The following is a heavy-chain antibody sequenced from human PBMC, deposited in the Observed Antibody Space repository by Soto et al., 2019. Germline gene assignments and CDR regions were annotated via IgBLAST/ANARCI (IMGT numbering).Heavy chain of an antibody. CDR1: GFSFSSFG. Sequence: QVQLVESGGGVVRPGRSLRLSCAASGFSFSSFGMHWVRQAPGKGLEWVAFIWYDGTNKYYAESVKGRSSISRDNSKNTLDLQMSSLRAEDTAVYYCARESDGVIRVFDYWGQGTLVTVSS. V-gene: IGHV3-33*01. CDR2: IWYDGTNK. D-gene: IGHD3-16*02. J-gene: IGHJ4*02. CDR3: ARESDGVIRVFDY.